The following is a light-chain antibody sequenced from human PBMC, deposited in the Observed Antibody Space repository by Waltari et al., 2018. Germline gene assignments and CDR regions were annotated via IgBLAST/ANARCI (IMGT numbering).Light chain of an antibody. CDR1: QSVSSY. CDR3: QQRSNWPPYT. Sequence: EIVLTQSPATLSLSPGDRATLSCRASQSVSSYLAWYQPKPGQAPRLLIYDASNRATGIPARFSGSGSGTDFTLTISSLEPEDFAVYYCQQRSNWPPYTFGQGTKLEIK. CDR2: DAS. J-gene: IGKJ2*01. V-gene: IGKV3-11*01.